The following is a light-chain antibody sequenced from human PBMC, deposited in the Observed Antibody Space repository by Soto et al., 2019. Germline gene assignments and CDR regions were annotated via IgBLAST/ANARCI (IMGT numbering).Light chain of an antibody. CDR3: QQFSSYPLT. V-gene: IGKV1-5*03. Sequence: DLQMTQSPSSPSASIGDRVTITCRASQSISSWLAWYQQKPGKAPRLLIYQASSLETEVPSRFSGSGSGTEFTLTISRLEPEDFAVYYCQQFSSYPLTFGGGTKVDIK. CDR2: QAS. CDR1: QSISSW. J-gene: IGKJ4*01.